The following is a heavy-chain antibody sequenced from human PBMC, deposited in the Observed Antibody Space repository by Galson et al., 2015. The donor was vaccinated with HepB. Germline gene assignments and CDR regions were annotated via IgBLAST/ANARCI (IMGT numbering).Heavy chain of an antibody. CDR3: ARDQWAATNYYYYYYGMDV. CDR2: ISSSSSYI. J-gene: IGHJ6*02. Sequence: SLRLSCAASGFTFSSYSMNWVRQAPGKGLEWVSSISSSSSYIYYADSVKGRFTISRDNAKNSLYLQMNSLRAEDTAVYYCARDQWAATNYYYYYYGMDVWGQGTTVTVSS. CDR1: GFTFSSYS. V-gene: IGHV3-21*01. D-gene: IGHD2-15*01.